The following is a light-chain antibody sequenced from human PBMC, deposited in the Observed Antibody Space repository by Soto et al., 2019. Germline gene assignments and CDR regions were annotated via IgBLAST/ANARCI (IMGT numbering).Light chain of an antibody. Sequence: EIVLTQSPGTLSLSPGERATLSCRASQSVSSSSFAWYQQKPGQAPRLLIYGTSSRAIGIPDRFSGSGSGTDFTLTISRLEPEDFAVYYCQQYRSSPPYTFGQGTKLEIK. J-gene: IGKJ2*01. CDR2: GTS. CDR1: QSVSSSS. V-gene: IGKV3-20*01. CDR3: QQYRSSPPYT.